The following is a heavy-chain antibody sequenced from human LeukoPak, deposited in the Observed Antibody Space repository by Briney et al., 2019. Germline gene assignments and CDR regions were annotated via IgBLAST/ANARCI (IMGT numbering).Heavy chain of an antibody. Sequence: SETLSLTCTVSGYSISGGYHWGWIRQPPGKGLEWIGSIYHSGSTYYNPSLKSRVTISVDTSKNQFSLKLSSVTAADTAVYYCAGYKWDSSGYSFDYWGQGTLVTVSS. D-gene: IGHD3-22*01. CDR2: IYHSGST. CDR3: AGYKWDSSGYSFDY. J-gene: IGHJ4*02. CDR1: GYSISGGYH. V-gene: IGHV4-38-2*02.